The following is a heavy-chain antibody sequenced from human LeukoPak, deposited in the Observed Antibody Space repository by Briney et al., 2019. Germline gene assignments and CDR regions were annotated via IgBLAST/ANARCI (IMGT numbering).Heavy chain of an antibody. CDR3: AKDYGPLSSY. V-gene: IGHV3-23*01. D-gene: IGHD4-17*01. Sequence: GGSLRLSCAASGFTFSSYGMSWVRQAPGKGLEWVSVISGSDGRTYYADSVKGRFTISRDNSKNTLYLQMNSLRAEDTAVYYCAKDYGPLSSYWGQGILVTVSS. J-gene: IGHJ4*02. CDR2: ISGSDGRT. CDR1: GFTFSSYG.